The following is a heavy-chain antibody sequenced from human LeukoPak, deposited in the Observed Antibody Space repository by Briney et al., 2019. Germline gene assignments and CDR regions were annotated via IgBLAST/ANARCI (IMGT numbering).Heavy chain of an antibody. Sequence: GGSLRLSCAASGFTFSDYYMSWIRQAPGKGLEWVSYISSSGSTIYYADSVKGRFTISRDSAKNSLYLQMNSLRAEDTAVYYCASRPAIWSGYYHPWGQETQVTVSS. CDR1: GFTFSDYY. V-gene: IGHV3-11*04. J-gene: IGHJ5*02. CDR2: ISSSGSTI. CDR3: ASRPAIWSGYYHP. D-gene: IGHD3-3*01.